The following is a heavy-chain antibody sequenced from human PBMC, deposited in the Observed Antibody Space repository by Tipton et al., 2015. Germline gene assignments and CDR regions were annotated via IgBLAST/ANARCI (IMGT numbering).Heavy chain of an antibody. CDR3: ACQDYDSLTRDYQTVDY. CDR2: IFYSGDT. CDR1: GGSISNNY. V-gene: IGHV4-59*08. D-gene: IGHD3-9*01. J-gene: IGHJ4*01. Sequence: TLSLTCTVSGGSISNNYWGWIRQPPGKGLEYIGYIFYSGDTNYNPSLKSRVSMSVDASKNQFSLKLTSVTAADTAVYYCACQDYDSLTRDYQTVDYWGQGTLVSVSS.